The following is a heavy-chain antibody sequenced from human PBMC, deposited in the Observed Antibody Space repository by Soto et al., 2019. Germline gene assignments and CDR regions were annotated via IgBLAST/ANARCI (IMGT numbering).Heavy chain of an antibody. Sequence: EVQLVESGGGLVQPGRSLRLSCAASGFTFDDYAMHWVRQAPGKGLEWVSGISWYSGSIGYVDSVKGRFTISRDNAKNSLYLQMNSLRAEDTALYYCAKRYGLGLVGATTLDYWGQGTLVTVSS. CDR1: GFTFDDYA. CDR2: ISWYSGSI. CDR3: AKRYGLGLVGATTLDY. D-gene: IGHD1-26*01. V-gene: IGHV3-9*01. J-gene: IGHJ4*02.